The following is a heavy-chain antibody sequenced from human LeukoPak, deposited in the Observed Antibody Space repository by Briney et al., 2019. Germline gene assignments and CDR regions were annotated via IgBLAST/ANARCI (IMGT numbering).Heavy chain of an antibody. Sequence: SETLSLTCAVSADSFSSHYWTWIRQPPGKGLEWIGYISYIGSTNYNPSLKSRATISIDTSKNQFSLKLSSVAAADTAVYYCARDLVTVTKGFDNWGQGTMVSVSS. CDR2: ISYIGST. CDR1: ADSFSSHY. V-gene: IGHV4-59*11. J-gene: IGHJ3*02. D-gene: IGHD4-17*01. CDR3: ARDLVTVTKGFDN.